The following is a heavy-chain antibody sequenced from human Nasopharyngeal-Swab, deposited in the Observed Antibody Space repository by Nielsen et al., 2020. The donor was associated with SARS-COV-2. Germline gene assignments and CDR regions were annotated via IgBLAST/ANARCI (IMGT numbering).Heavy chain of an antibody. J-gene: IGHJ4*02. CDR3: ARDRVIAVARAPFDY. CDR2: ISAYNGNT. D-gene: IGHD6-19*01. V-gene: IGHV1-18*01. CDR1: GYTFTSYG. Sequence: ASVKVSCKASGYTFTSYGISWVRQAPGQGLEWMGWISAYNGNTNYAQKLQGRVTMTTDTSTSTAYMALRSLRSDDTAVYYCARDRVIAVARAPFDYWGQGTLVTVSS.